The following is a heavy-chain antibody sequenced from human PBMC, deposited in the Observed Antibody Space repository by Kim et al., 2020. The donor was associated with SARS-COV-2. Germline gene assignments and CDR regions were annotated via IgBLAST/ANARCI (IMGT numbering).Heavy chain of an antibody. CDR2: IYYSGST. V-gene: IGHV4-31*03. CDR1: GGSISSGGYY. CDR3: ARVRGSGSYYRTPLGWFDP. Sequence: SETLSLTCTVSGGSISSGGYYWSWIRQHPGKGLEWIGYIYYSGSTYYNPSLKSRVTISVDTSKNQFSLKLSSVTAADTAMYYCARVRGSGSYYRTPLGWFDPWGQGTLVTVSS. J-gene: IGHJ5*02. D-gene: IGHD3-10*01.